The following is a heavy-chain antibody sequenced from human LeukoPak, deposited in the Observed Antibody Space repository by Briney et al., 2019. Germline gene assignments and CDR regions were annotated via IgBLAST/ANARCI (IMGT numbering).Heavy chain of an antibody. CDR1: GFTFSSYD. D-gene: IGHD3-10*01. CDR3: AREARESMVRSAFDI. CDR2: IGTAGDT. J-gene: IGHJ3*02. V-gene: IGHV3-13*01. Sequence: PGGSLRLSCAASGFTFSSYDMHWVRQATGKGLEWVSAIGTAGDTYYPGSVKGRFTISRENAKNSLYLQMNSLRAGDTAVYYCAREARESMVRSAFDIWGQGTMVTVSS.